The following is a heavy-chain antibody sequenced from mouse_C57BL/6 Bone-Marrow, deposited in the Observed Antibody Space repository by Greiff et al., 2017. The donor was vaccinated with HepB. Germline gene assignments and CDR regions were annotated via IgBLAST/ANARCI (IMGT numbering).Heavy chain of an antibody. V-gene: IGHV3-6*01. CDR1: GYSITSGYY. J-gene: IGHJ2*01. D-gene: IGHD3-2*02. CDR2: ISYDGSN. CDR3: AGVELRVDY. Sequence: EVQLQQSGPGLVKPSQSLSLTCSVTGYSITSGYYWNWIRQFPGNKLEWMGYISYDGSNNYNPSLKNRISITRDTSKNQFFLKLNSVTTEDTATYYCAGVELRVDYWGQGTTLTVSS.